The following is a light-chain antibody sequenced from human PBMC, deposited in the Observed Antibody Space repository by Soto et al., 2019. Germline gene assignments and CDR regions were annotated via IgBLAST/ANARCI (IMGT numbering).Light chain of an antibody. Sequence: EIMMNQRLLSLSAPPGQPASISCKSRQRLLHSNGKTCVYGYVQKSGQPPKLLIYEVSNRFSGVSERFSGSGKGTTFTRKNSRVEAYDGGVDYCMHTVQVPAIPCGQGPRLEIK. J-gene: IGKJ5*01. CDR2: EVS. CDR1: QRLLHSNGKTC. CDR3: MHTVQVPAIP. V-gene: IGKV2D-29*01.